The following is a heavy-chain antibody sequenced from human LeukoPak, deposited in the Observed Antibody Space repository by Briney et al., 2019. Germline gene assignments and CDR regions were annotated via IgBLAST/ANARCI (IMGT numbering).Heavy chain of an antibody. D-gene: IGHD4-17*01. CDR3: AKSRYGDTDYYYYYGMDV. V-gene: IGHV3-23*01. J-gene: IGHJ6*02. CDR1: GFTLSTYG. Sequence: GGSLRLSCVASGFTLSTYGMRWVRQAPGKGLEWVSSIGGGGADKYYADSVKGRFTISRDNSKNTLYLQMNSLRAEDTAVYYCAKSRYGDTDYYYYYGMDVWGQGTTVTVSS. CDR2: IGGGGADK.